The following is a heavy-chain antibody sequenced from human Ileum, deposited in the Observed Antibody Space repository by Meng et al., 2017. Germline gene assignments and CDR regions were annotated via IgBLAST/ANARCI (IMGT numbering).Heavy chain of an antibody. CDR2: INHSGST. J-gene: IGHJ4*02. CDR3: SRTSYYDNSGYYPG. D-gene: IGHD3-22*01. CDR1: GGSFSGYY. Sequence: QHHPGSGGPLQPSRPLPVPSVVYGGSFSGYYWSWIRQPTGKGLEWIGEINHSGSTNYNPSLKSRVTISVDTSKNQFSLKLSSVTAADTAVYYCSRTSYYDNSGYYPGWGQGTLVTVSS. V-gene: IGHV4-34*01.